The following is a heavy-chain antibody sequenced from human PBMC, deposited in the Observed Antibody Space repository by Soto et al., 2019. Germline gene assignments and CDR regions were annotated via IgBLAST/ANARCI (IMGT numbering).Heavy chain of an antibody. J-gene: IGHJ6*02. CDR1: GFTFSSYG. V-gene: IGHV3-30*18. Sequence: GGSLRLSCAASGFTFSSYGMHWVRQAPGKGLEWVAVISYDGSNKYYADSVKGRFTISRDNSKNTLYLQMNSLRAEDTAVYYCAKDYGLRFYYYYYGMDVWGQGTTVTVSS. CDR2: ISYDGSNK. D-gene: IGHD5-12*01. CDR3: AKDYGLRFYYYYYGMDV.